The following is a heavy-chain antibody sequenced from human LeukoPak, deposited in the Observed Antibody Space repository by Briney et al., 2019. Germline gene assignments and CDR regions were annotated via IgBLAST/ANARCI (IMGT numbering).Heavy chain of an antibody. CDR2: IYPADSDI. CDR1: GYSFTNYW. D-gene: IGHD6-19*01. Sequence: GESLQISCKGSGYSFTNYWIGWVRQMPGKGLEWMGIIYPADSDIRYSPSFQGQVTISADKSISTAYLQWSSLKASDTAMYYCARQTGYSTGGVDYWGQGTLVTVSS. J-gene: IGHJ4*02. CDR3: ARQTGYSTGGVDY. V-gene: IGHV5-51*01.